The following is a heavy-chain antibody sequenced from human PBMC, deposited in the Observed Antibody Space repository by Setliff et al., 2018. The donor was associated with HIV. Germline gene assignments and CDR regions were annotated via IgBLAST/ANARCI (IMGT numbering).Heavy chain of an antibody. CDR2: ISTYSGKT. D-gene: IGHD6-19*01. CDR3: ARGSAPNIVVAASLDI. Sequence: ASVKVSCKASGYNFITFGINWVRLAPGQGLEWMGRISTYSGKTDYAEKFQGRLTMTMDTSTRTVFMELRSLALDDTSVYYCARGSAPNIVVAASLDIWGQGTLVTVSS. J-gene: IGHJ4*01. V-gene: IGHV1-18*01. CDR1: GYNFITFG.